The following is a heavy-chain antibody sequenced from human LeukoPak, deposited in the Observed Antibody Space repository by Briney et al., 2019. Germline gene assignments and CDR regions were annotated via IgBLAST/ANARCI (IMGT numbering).Heavy chain of an antibody. Sequence: GESLKISCKGSGYSFTSYWIGWVRQMPGKGLEWMGIIYPGDSDTRYSPSFQGQVTISADKSISTAYLQWSSLKASDTAMYYCARHRPSQQWLARGVDYWGQGTLVTVSS. D-gene: IGHD6-19*01. J-gene: IGHJ4*02. CDR1: GYSFTSYW. CDR3: ARHRPSQQWLARGVDY. CDR2: IYPGDSDT. V-gene: IGHV5-51*01.